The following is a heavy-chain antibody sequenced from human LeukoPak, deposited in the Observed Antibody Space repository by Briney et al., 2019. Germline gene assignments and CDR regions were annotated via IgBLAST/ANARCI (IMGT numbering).Heavy chain of an antibody. D-gene: IGHD6-13*01. J-gene: IGHJ4*02. CDR1: GFTFSSYW. CDR3: AKDQISSSWYKEGPQRDY. CDR2: INSDGSST. Sequence: GGSLRLSCAASGFTFSSYWMHWVRQAPGKGLVWVSRINSDGSSTSYADSVKGRFTISRDNAKNTLYLQMNSLRAEDTAVYYCAKDQISSSWYKEGPQRDYWGQGTLVTVSS. V-gene: IGHV3-74*01.